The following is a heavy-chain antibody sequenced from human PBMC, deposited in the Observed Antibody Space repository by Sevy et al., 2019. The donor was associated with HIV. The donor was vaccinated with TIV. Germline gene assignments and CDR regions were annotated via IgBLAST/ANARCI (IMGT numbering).Heavy chain of an antibody. CDR1: GYTLSSYG. D-gene: IGHD3-3*01. CDR2: INTYNGNT. J-gene: IGHJ6*02. Sequence: ASVKVSCKASGYTLSSYGISWVRQAPGQGLEWMGWINTYNGNTKYAQKLQGRITMTTDTATSTAYMEVRSLRSDDTAVYYCARYKSVQVIFGVVRYNYGMDVWGQGTTVTVSS. CDR3: ARYKSVQVIFGVVRYNYGMDV. V-gene: IGHV1-18*01.